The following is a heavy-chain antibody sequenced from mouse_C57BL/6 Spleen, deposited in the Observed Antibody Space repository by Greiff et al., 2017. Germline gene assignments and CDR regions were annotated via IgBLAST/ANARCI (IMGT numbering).Heavy chain of an antibody. D-gene: IGHD1-1*01. CDR1: GFNIKDYY. Sequence: EVQLQQSGAELVKPGASVKLSCTASGFNIKDYYMHWVKQRTEQGLEWIGRIDPEDGETKYAPKFQGKATITADTSSNTAYLQLSSLTSEDTAVYYCDALITTVVAYDEDLEDGGKGNTLTVSS. CDR2: IDPEDGET. CDR3: DALITTVVAYDEDLED. V-gene: IGHV14-2*01. J-gene: IGHJ2*01.